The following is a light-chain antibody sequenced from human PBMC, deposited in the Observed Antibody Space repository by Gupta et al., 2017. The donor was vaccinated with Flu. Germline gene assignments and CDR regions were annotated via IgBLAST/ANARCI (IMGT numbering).Light chain of an antibody. CDR3: QEDDIEPWT. CDR1: QDITNF. V-gene: IGKV1-27*01. Sequence: DIQLTQSPSSLSASVGDRVTITCRASQDITNFLVWYQQKPGKPPKLLIYAASNLQSGVPSRFSGSGSGTDFTLTISSLQPEDVATYYCQEDDIEPWTFGQGTKVDIK. J-gene: IGKJ1*01. CDR2: AAS.